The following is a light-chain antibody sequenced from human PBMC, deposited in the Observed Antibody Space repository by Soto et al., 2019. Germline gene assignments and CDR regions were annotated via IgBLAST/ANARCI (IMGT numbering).Light chain of an antibody. CDR1: QGIRNN. J-gene: IGKJ1*01. Sequence: AIQMTQSPSSLSASVGDRVTITCRASQGIRNNLGWYQQKPGKAPKLLIYAASTVQSGVPSRFSGSGSGTDFTLTISGLQPDDFAIYYCQQSYSSPRTFGQGTKVDIK. CDR3: QQSYSSPRT. V-gene: IGKV1-6*01. CDR2: AAS.